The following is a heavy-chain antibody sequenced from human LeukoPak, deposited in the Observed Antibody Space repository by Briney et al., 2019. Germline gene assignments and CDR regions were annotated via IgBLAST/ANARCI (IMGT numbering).Heavy chain of an antibody. V-gene: IGHV3-21*01. CDR3: ARDSGYGHYFDY. D-gene: IGHD5-12*01. CDR1: GFTFSSYS. Sequence: GGSLRLSCAASGFTFSSYSMNWVRQAPGKGLEWVSSISSSSSYIYYADSVKGRFTISRDNAKNSLYLQTNSLRAEDTAVYYCARDSGYGHYFDYWGQGTLVTVSS. J-gene: IGHJ4*02. CDR2: ISSSSSYI.